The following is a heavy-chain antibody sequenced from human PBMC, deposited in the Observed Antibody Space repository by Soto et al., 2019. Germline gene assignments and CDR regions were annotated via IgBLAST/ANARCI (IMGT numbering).Heavy chain of an antibody. D-gene: IGHD1-26*01. J-gene: IGHJ4*02. CDR1: GFTFSGSA. V-gene: IGHV3-73*01. CDR3: MVGATTNDY. CDR2: IRSKANSYAT. Sequence: PGGSLRLSCAASGFTFSGSAMHWVRQASGKGLEWVGRIRSKANSYATAYAASVKGRFTISRDDSKNTAYLQMNSLKTEDTAVYYCMVGATTNDYWGQGTLVTVSS.